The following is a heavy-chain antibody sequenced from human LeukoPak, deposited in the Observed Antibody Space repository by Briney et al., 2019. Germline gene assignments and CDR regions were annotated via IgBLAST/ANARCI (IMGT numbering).Heavy chain of an antibody. Sequence: GGSLRLSCAASGFTFSTFAMIWVRQPPGKGLEWVSSIFPSGGEIHYAGSVRGRFTISRDNSKSTLSLQMNSLRAEDTAVYYCTRDDYGETFDYWGQGTLVTVSS. CDR1: GFTFSTFA. D-gene: IGHD4/OR15-4a*01. CDR2: IFPSGGEI. CDR3: TRDDYGETFDY. V-gene: IGHV3-23*01. J-gene: IGHJ4*02.